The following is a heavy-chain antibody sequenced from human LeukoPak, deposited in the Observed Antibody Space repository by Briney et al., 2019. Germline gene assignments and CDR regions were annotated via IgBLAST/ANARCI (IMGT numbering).Heavy chain of an antibody. Sequence: GGSLRLSCAASGRTFSSYAMNWVRQPPGKGLEWVSSIFPSGGEIHYADSVRGRFTISRDNSKSTLSLQMNSLRAEDTAIYYCATYRQVLLPFESWGQGTLVTVSS. J-gene: IGHJ4*02. D-gene: IGHD2-8*02. CDR1: GRTFSSYA. CDR2: IFPSGGEI. V-gene: IGHV3-23*01. CDR3: ATYRQVLLPFES.